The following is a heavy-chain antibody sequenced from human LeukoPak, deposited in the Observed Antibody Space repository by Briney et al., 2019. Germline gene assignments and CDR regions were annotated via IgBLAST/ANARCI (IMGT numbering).Heavy chain of an antibody. Sequence: SETLSLTCTVSGGSISSYYWSWIRQLPGKGLEWIGYIYYSGSTNYNPSLKSRVTISVDTSKNQFSLKLSSVTAADTAVYYCASDYGEDSSDAFDIWGQGTMVTVSS. D-gene: IGHD4-17*01. V-gene: IGHV4-59*01. CDR2: IYYSGST. CDR1: GGSISSYY. CDR3: ASDYGEDSSDAFDI. J-gene: IGHJ3*02.